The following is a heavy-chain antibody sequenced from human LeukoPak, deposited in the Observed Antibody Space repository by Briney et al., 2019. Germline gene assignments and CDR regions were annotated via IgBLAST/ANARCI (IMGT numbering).Heavy chain of an antibody. CDR1: GFTFSSYA. CDR3: ARVIAADFDY. D-gene: IGHD6-13*01. J-gene: IGHJ4*02. Sequence: PGGSLRLSCAASGFTFSSYAMNWVRQAPGKGLEWVSSISSSSSYIYYADSVKGRFTISRDNAKNSLYLQMNSLRAEDTAVYYCARVIAADFDYWGQGTLVTVSS. CDR2: ISSSSSYI. V-gene: IGHV3-21*01.